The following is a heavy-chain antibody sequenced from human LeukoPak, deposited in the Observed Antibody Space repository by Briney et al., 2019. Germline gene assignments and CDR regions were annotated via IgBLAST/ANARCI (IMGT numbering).Heavy chain of an antibody. D-gene: IGHD6-13*01. CDR1: GGTFSSYA. CDR3: ARVRGSSWYGLDDYYYGMDV. J-gene: IGHJ6*02. Sequence: VASVKVSCKASGGTFSSYAISWVRQAPGQGLEWMGGIIPIFGTANYAQKFQGRVTITADESTSTAYMELSSLRSEDTAVYYCARVRGSSWYGLDDYYYGMDVWGQGTTVTVSS. V-gene: IGHV1-69*01. CDR2: IIPIFGTA.